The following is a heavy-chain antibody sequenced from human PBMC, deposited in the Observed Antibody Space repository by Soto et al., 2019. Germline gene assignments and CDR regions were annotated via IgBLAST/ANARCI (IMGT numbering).Heavy chain of an antibody. CDR2: ISGSGGST. J-gene: IGHJ4*02. CDR1: GFTFSSYA. V-gene: IGHV3-23*01. D-gene: IGHD5-18*01. CDR3: AKAQWIQLWLPDY. Sequence: GGSLRLSCAASGFTFSSYAMSWVRQAPGKGPEWVSAISGSGGSTYYADSVKGRFTISRDNSKNTLYLQMNSLRAEDTAVYYCAKAQWIQLWLPDYWGQGTLVTVSS.